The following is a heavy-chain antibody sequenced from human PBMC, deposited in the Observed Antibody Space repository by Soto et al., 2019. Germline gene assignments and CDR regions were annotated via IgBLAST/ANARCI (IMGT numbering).Heavy chain of an antibody. CDR2: LHSGGDT. V-gene: IGHV3-53*04. Sequence: EVQLVESGGGLVQPGGSLRLSCAASAIPVSSNYMTWVRQAPGKGLEWVSVLHSGGDTYYANSVKGQFTISRHDSTNTLFLQMNSLTPEDTAVYYCARDGPYYYASSMDVWGQGTTVTVSS. D-gene: IGHD3-10*01. CDR1: AIPVSSNY. J-gene: IGHJ6*02. CDR3: ARDGPYYYASSMDV.